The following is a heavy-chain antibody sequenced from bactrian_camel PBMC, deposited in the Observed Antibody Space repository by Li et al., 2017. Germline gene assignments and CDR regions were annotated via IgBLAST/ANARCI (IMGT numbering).Heavy chain of an antibody. CDR1: TKFSTDFLDSD. Sequence: VQLVESGGGSVQPGESLRLSCTATTKFSTDFLDSDMGWYRQTPGNECELVASVSASGITLYGDSVEGRFAISRDDHKKMLFLQMNELQPEDTAVYYCAADFRDGLGFGCASADSGYWGQGTQVTVS. J-gene: IGHJ6*01. CDR2: VSASGIT. CDR3: AADFRDGLGFGCASADSGY. D-gene: IGHD5*01. V-gene: IGHV3S53*01.